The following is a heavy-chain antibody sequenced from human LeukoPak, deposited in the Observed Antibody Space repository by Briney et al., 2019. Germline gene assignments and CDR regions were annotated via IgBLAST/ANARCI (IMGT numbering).Heavy chain of an antibody. CDR1: GFTFSSYA. V-gene: IGHV3-64D*09. D-gene: IGHD1-1*01. J-gene: IGHJ4*02. Sequence: GGSLRLSCSASGFTFSSYAMHWVRQAPGKGLEYVSAISSNGGSTYYADSVKGRFTISRDNSKNTLYLQMSGLRAEDTAVYYCVKPTTGTTYYFDYWGQGTLVTVSS. CDR2: ISSNGGST. CDR3: VKPTTGTTYYFDY.